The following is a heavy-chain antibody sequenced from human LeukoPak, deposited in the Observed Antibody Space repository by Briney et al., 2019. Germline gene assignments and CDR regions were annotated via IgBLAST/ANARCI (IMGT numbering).Heavy chain of an antibody. Sequence: GESLKISCKGSGYSFTSYWIGWVRQMPGKGLEWMGIIYPGDSDTRYSPSFQGQVTISADKSISTAYLQWSSLKASDTAMYYCARQGESVGATKGFDYWGQGTLVTVSP. J-gene: IGHJ4*02. V-gene: IGHV5-51*01. CDR1: GYSFTSYW. CDR2: IYPGDSDT. CDR3: ARQGESVGATKGFDY. D-gene: IGHD1-26*01.